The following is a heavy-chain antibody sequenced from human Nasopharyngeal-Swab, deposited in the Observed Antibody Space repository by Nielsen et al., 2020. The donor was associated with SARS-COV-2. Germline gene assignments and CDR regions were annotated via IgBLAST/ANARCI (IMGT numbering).Heavy chain of an antibody. J-gene: IGHJ3*02. V-gene: IGHV1-69*13. Sequence: SVKVSCKASGGTFSSYAISWVRQAPGQGLEWMGGIIPIFGTANYAQKFQGRVTITADESTSTAYMELSSLRSKDTAVYYCATGVCGGDCYPAQHDAFDIWGQGTMVTVSS. CDR3: ATGVCGGDCYPAQHDAFDI. D-gene: IGHD2-21*02. CDR2: IIPIFGTA. CDR1: GGTFSSYA.